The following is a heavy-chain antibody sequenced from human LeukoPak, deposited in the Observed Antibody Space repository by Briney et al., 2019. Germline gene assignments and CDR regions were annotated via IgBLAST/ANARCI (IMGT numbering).Heavy chain of an antibody. Sequence: GGSLGLSCAASGFTFSSYGMHWVRQAPGKGLEWVAVIWYDGSNKYYADSVKGRFTISRDSSKNTLYLQMNSLRAEDTAVYYCAKDHRGLDYWGQGTLVTVSS. CDR3: AKDHRGLDY. V-gene: IGHV3-33*06. CDR1: GFTFSSYG. D-gene: IGHD5-12*01. J-gene: IGHJ4*02. CDR2: IWYDGSNK.